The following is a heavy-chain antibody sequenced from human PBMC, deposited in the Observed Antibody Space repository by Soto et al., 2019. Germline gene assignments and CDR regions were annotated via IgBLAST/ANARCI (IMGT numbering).Heavy chain of an antibody. CDR3: ARKTTVLNWFDP. D-gene: IGHD4-17*01. V-gene: IGHV4-39*01. Sequence: PSETLSLTCTVSGVVLGSDAYYWSWIRQHPGKGLEWIGNIYHTGSTYYNPSLKSRVTISVDTSENQFSLRLSSVTAADTAVYYCARKTTVLNWFDPWGQGTPVTVSS. CDR1: GVVLGSDAYY. CDR2: IYHTGST. J-gene: IGHJ5*02.